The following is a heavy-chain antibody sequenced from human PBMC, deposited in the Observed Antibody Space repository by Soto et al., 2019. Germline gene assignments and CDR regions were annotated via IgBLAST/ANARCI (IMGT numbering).Heavy chain of an antibody. CDR1: GGSISSGGYS. CDR3: ARGNSGMGYDFWSGPPRSYGFDP. CDR2: IYHSGST. J-gene: IGHJ5*02. V-gene: IGHV4-30-2*01. D-gene: IGHD3-3*01. Sequence: PSETLSLTCAVSGGSISSGGYSWSWIRQPPGKGLEWIGYIYHSGSTYYNPSLKSRVTISVDRSKNQFSLKLSSVTAADTAVYYCARGNSGMGYDFWSGPPRSYGFDPWGQGTLVTVSS.